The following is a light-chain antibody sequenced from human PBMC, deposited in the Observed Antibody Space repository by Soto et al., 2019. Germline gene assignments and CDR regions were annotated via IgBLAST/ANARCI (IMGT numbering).Light chain of an antibody. J-gene: IGKJ4*01. CDR3: QQYYSYPQLT. Sequence: DIHMTHSPSSLSASVLDRVTISFRSSQSIGRNLNWYQQKPGKAPKLLIYAASTLQSGVPSRFSGSGSGTDFTLTISCLQSEDFATYYCQQYYSYPQLTFGGGTKVDIK. CDR1: QSIGRN. CDR2: AAS. V-gene: IGKV1-39*01.